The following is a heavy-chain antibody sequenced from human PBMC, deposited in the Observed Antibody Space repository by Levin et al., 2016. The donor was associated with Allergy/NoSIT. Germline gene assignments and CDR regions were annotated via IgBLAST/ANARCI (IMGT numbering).Heavy chain of an antibody. CDR3: ATDLGFLPGRGELQVGY. Sequence: SVKVSCKVSGYTLTELSMHWVRQAPGKGLEWMGGFDPEDGETIYAQKFQGRVTMTEDTSTDTAYMELSSLRSEDTAVYYCATDLGFLPGRGELQVGYWGQGTLVTVSS. CDR2: FDPEDGET. D-gene: IGHD1-26*01. V-gene: IGHV1-24*01. J-gene: IGHJ4*02. CDR1: GYTLTELS.